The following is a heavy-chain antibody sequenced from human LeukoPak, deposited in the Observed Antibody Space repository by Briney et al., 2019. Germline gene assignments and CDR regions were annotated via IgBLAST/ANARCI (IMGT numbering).Heavy chain of an antibody. Sequence: PSETLSLTCAVYGGSFSGYYWSWIRQPPGKGLEWIGEINHSGSTNYNPSLKSRVTISVDTSKNQFSLKLSSVTAADTAVYYCARVRPGYYYYYMDVRGKGTTVTVSS. CDR3: ARVRPGYYYYYMDV. CDR2: INHSGST. V-gene: IGHV4-34*01. J-gene: IGHJ6*03. CDR1: GGSFSGYY.